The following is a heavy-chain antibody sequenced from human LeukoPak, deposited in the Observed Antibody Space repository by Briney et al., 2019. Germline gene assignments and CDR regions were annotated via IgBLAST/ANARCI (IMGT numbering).Heavy chain of an antibody. J-gene: IGHJ3*02. CDR3: ASQMERDDAFDI. CDR2: INPSGGST. Sequence: ASVKVSCKASGYTFTSYYMHWVRQAPGQGLEWMGIINPSGGSTSYAQKFQGRVTMTRDTSTSTVYMELSSPRSEDTAVYYCASQMERDDAFDIWGQGTMVTVSS. D-gene: IGHD1-1*01. V-gene: IGHV1-46*01. CDR1: GYTFTSYY.